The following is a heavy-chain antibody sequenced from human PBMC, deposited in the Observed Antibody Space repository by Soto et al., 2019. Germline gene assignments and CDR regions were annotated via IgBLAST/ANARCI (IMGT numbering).Heavy chain of an antibody. CDR2: ISGSGSNT. J-gene: IGHJ4*02. D-gene: IGHD3-9*01. CDR3: AKFSAASVYDISSAPDY. Sequence: EVQLWESGGGLVQPGGSLRLSCAASGFSFSTYAMTWVRQAPGKGLQWVSAISGSGSNTHYADSVKGRFTISRDNSKKLLHLQMNSLRAEDTAIYYCAKFSAASVYDISSAPDYWGQGTLVTVSS. V-gene: IGHV3-23*01. CDR1: GFSFSTYA.